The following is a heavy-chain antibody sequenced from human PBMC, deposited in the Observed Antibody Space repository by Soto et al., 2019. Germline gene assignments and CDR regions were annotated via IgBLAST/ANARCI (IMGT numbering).Heavy chain of an antibody. CDR1: GFTFNKYG. CDR3: VRDGDRPDNGLDL. D-gene: IGHD2-21*01. Sequence: QVQLVESGGDVVQPGRSLRLSCAASGFTFNKYGMHWVRQAPGKGLEWLAVIVKDGSNQQYGDSAKGRFTISRDNSKNTVYLQINSLRVEDTAVYYCVRDGDRPDNGLDLWGQGTMVTVSS. J-gene: IGHJ3*01. V-gene: IGHV3-33*04. CDR2: IVKDGSNQ.